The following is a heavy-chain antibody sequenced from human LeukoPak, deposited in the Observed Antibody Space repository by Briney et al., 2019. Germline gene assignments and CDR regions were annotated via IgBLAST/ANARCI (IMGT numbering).Heavy chain of an antibody. CDR3: ARGEGYCSGGSCPFGY. CDR2: IYYSGST. V-gene: IGHV4-59*01. CDR1: GGSISSYY. D-gene: IGHD2-15*01. J-gene: IGHJ4*02. Sequence: SETLSLTCTVSGGSISSYYWSWIRQPPGKGLEWIGYIYYSGSTNYNPSLKSRVTISVDTSKDQFSLKLSSVTAADTAVYYCARGEGYCSGGSCPFGYWGQGTLVTVSS.